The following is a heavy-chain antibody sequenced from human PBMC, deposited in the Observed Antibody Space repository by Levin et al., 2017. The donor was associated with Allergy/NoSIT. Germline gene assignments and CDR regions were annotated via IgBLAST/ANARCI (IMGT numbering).Heavy chain of an antibody. CDR1: GFTFGDYA. Sequence: GGSLRLSCTGSGFTFGDYAMSWVRQAPGKGLEWVGFIRNKAHGGTTEYAASVKGRLTISRDDSKSIAYLQMNSLKTEDTAVYFCARGGPPNYEYNCGSYRDGYCDYWGQGTLVTVSS. V-gene: IGHV3-49*04. D-gene: IGHD3-16*02. J-gene: IGHJ4*02. CDR2: IRNKAHGGTT. CDR3: ARGGPPNYEYNCGSYRDGYCDY.